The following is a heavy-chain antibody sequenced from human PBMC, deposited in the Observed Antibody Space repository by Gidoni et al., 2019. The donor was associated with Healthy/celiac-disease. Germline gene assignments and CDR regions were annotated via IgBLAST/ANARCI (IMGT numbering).Heavy chain of an antibody. CDR1: GLPFRRYA. V-gene: IGHV3-30*04. Sequence: QLQLVESAGGVVQPRRSLRLSCPASGLPFRRYAMHWVRQAPGKGLERVAVISNDGSNKYYADSVKGRFTISRDNSKNTLYLQMNSLRAEDTAVYYCARGWYCSGGSCYHPRGFDYWGQGTLVTVSS. CDR3: ARGWYCSGGSCYHPRGFDY. J-gene: IGHJ4*02. CDR2: ISNDGSNK. D-gene: IGHD2-15*01.